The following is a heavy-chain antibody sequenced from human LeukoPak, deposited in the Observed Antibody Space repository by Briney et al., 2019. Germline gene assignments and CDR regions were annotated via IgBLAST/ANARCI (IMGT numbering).Heavy chain of an antibody. Sequence: GGSLRLSCAASGFTFSSYEMNWVRQAPGKGLEWVSYIGSSGRTIYYADSVKGRFTISRDTSRNTLYLQMNSLRAEDTAIYYCAKTYCSTTRCLSWGSDYWGQGTLVIVSS. CDR3: AKTYCSTTRCLSWGSDY. CDR1: GFTFSSYE. CDR2: IGSSGRTI. D-gene: IGHD2-2*01. J-gene: IGHJ4*02. V-gene: IGHV3-48*03.